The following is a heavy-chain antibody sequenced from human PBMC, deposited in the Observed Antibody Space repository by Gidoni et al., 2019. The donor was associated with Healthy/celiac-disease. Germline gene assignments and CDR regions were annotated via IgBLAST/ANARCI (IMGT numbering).Heavy chain of an antibody. CDR1: GFTFDDYA. CDR2: ISWNSGSI. Sequence: EVQLVESGGGLVQPGRSLRLSCAASGFTFDDYAMHWVRQAPGKGLEWVSGISWNSGSIGYADSVKGRFTISRDNAKNSLYLQMNSLRAEDTALYYCAKSAPGGVVVLDYWGQGTLVTVSS. D-gene: IGHD3-22*01. J-gene: IGHJ4*02. CDR3: AKSAPGGVVVLDY. V-gene: IGHV3-9*01.